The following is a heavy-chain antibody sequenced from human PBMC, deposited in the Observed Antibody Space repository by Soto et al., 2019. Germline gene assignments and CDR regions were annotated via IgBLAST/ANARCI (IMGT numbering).Heavy chain of an antibody. J-gene: IGHJ6*02. CDR1: GGSVGSGGYS. Sequence: SETLSRTCAFFGGSVGSGGYSWSWIRQPPGKGLEWIGYIYHSGSTYYNPSLKSRVTISVDRSKNQFSLKLSSVTAADTAVYYCARDQGRIAAAGRYYYYYGMDVWGQGTTVTVS. D-gene: IGHD6-13*01. CDR3: ARDQGRIAAAGRYYYYYGMDV. V-gene: IGHV4-30-2*01. CDR2: IYHSGST.